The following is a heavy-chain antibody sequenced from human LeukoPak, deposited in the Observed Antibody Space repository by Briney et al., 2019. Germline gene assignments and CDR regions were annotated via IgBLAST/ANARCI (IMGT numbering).Heavy chain of an antibody. J-gene: IGHJ4*02. CDR2: IRHDEANS. V-gene: IGHV3-30*02. D-gene: IGHD6-6*01. CDR3: AKEYTPSSPLGELDS. Sequence: PGGSLRLSCAGSGFNLKSYAMHWVRQAPCKGLEWVAVIRHDEANSFYADSVQGRFTISRDTSKKLLYLQMNSLRVEDTAVYYCAKEYTPSSPLGELDSWGQGTLVTVSS. CDR1: GFNLKSYA.